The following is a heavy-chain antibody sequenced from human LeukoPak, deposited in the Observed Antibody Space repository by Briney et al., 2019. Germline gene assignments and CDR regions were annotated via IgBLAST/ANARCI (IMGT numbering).Heavy chain of an antibody. CDR3: ARVMGRYCSSTSCYVDY. CDR2: ISYDGSNK. CDR1: GITFSSYA. V-gene: IGHV3-30*04. D-gene: IGHD2-2*01. J-gene: IGHJ4*02. Sequence: GRSLRLSCAASGITFSSYAMHWVRQAPGKGLEWVAVISYDGSNKYYADSVKGRFTISRDNSKNTLYLQMNSLRAEDTAVYYCARVMGRYCSSTSCYVDYWGQGTLVTVSS.